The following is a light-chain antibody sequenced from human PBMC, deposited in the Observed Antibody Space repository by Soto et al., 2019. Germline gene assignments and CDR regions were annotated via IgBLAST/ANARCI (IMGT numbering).Light chain of an antibody. CDR2: DAS. Sequence: DIVLTQSPATLSLSPGERATISCRASQSVSSYLAWYQQKPGKAPRLLIYDASNRATSIPARFSGSGSGTDFTLTISSLEPEDFSVYYCHQRSNWPPYTFGQGTKLEIK. CDR3: HQRSNWPPYT. J-gene: IGKJ2*01. V-gene: IGKV3-11*01. CDR1: QSVSSY.